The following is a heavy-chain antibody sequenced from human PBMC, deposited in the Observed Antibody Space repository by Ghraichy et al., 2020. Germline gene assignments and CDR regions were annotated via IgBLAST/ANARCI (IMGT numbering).Heavy chain of an antibody. D-gene: IGHD6-19*01. J-gene: IGHJ5*02. CDR2: ISAYNGNT. V-gene: IGHV1-18*01. CDR3: ARVRSSGWYRENWFDP. CDR1: GYTFTSYG. Sequence: ASVKVSCKASGYTFTSYGISWVRQAPGQGLEWMGWISAYNGNTNYAQKLQGRVTMTTDTSTSTAYMELRSLRSDDTAVYYCARVRSSGWYRENWFDPWGQGTLVTVSS.